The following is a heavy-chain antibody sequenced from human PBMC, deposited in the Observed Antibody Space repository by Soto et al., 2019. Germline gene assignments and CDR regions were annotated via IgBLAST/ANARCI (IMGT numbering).Heavy chain of an antibody. V-gene: IGHV3-23*01. J-gene: IGHJ6*02. CDR2: ISGSGGST. CDR3: AKETVDVLRYFDWLLDGGRFYYYGMDV. Sequence: VGSLRLSCAASGFTFSSYAMSWVRQAPGKGLEWVSAISGSGGSTYYADSVKGRFTISRDNSKNTLYLQMNSLRAEDTAVYYCAKETVDVLRYFDWLLDGGRFYYYGMDVWGQGTTVTVSS. D-gene: IGHD3-9*01. CDR1: GFTFSSYA.